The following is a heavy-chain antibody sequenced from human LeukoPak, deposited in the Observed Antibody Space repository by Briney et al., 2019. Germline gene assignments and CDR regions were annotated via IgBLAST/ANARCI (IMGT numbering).Heavy chain of an antibody. Sequence: GGSLRLSCAAPGFIFSSYGLHWVRQAPGKGLEWVAVIWYDGSEKYYADSVKGRFTISRDNSKNTLYLQMNSLRAEDTAVYYCARDSYYERTDYYSKGMLEGAFDIWGQGTMVTVSS. J-gene: IGHJ3*02. CDR3: ARDSYYERTDYYSKGMLEGAFDI. V-gene: IGHV3-33*01. D-gene: IGHD3-22*01. CDR2: IWYDGSEK. CDR1: GFIFSSYG.